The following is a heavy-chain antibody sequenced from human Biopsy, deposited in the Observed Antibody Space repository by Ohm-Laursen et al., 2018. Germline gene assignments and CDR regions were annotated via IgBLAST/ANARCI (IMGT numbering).Heavy chain of an antibody. Sequence: ASVKVSCKASGYTFTSYDITWVRQASEQGPEWIGWLNSVSGNSNFGQKFRGRVTVTSDTSISTAYMELSGLTSDDTATYYCGRAVRNQLLTDPWGQGTLVTVTS. CDR3: GRAVRNQLLTDP. CDR2: LNSVSGNS. J-gene: IGHJ5*02. D-gene: IGHD1-7*01. CDR1: GYTFTSYD. V-gene: IGHV1-8*01.